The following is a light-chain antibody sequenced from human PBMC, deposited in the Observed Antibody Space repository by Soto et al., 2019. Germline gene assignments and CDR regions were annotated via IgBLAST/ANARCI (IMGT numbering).Light chain of an antibody. CDR3: QQSYSTSWT. Sequence: DIQMTQSPSSLSASVGDRVTITCRASQGISTYLNCYQQKPGKAPKLLIYAASSLQSGVPSRFSGSGSETDITLTISSLQPEDFATYYCQQSYSTSWTFGQGTKVDIK. V-gene: IGKV1-39*01. CDR2: AAS. CDR1: QGISTY. J-gene: IGKJ1*01.